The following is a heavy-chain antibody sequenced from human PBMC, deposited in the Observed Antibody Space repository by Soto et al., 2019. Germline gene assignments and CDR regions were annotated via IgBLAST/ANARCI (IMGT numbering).Heavy chain of an antibody. Sequence: GGSLRLSSAASGFTFSSYAMSWVRQAPGKGLEWVSAISGSGGSTYYADSVKGRFTISRDNSKNTLYLQMNSLRAEDTAVYYCAKIGIRCFGELLPRAGNYYGMDVWGQGTTVTVSS. J-gene: IGHJ6*02. V-gene: IGHV3-23*01. CDR3: AKIGIRCFGELLPRAGNYYGMDV. D-gene: IGHD3-10*01. CDR1: GFTFSSYA. CDR2: ISGSGGST.